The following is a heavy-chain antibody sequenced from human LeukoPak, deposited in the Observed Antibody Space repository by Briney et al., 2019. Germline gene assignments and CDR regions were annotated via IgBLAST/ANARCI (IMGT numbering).Heavy chain of an antibody. Sequence: GGSLRLSCAASGFTFRNSDMHWVRQAPGKGLEWVAFIQSDGGNKYYADSVKGRFTISRDNSKNTLYLQMNSLRAEDTAVYYCAKEASYSGSYSFDYWGQGTLVTVSS. CDR2: IQSDGGNK. J-gene: IGHJ4*02. CDR1: GFTFRNSD. V-gene: IGHV3-30*02. D-gene: IGHD1-26*01. CDR3: AKEASYSGSYSFDY.